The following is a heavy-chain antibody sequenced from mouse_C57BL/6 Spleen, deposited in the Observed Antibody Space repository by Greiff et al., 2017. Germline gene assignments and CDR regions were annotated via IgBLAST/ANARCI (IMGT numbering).Heavy chain of an antibody. CDR3: ARWCSSGYAYFDH. CDR1: GYTFTSYW. D-gene: IGHD3-2*02. V-gene: IGHV1-50*01. CDR2: IDPSDSYT. Sequence: QVQLQQSGAELMKPGASVKLSCKATGYTFTSYWMQWVKQRPGQGLEWIGEIDPSDSYTNYNQKFKGKATLTVDTSSSTAYMQLSSLTSEDSAVYYCARWCSSGYAYFDHWGQGTTLTVFS. J-gene: IGHJ2*01.